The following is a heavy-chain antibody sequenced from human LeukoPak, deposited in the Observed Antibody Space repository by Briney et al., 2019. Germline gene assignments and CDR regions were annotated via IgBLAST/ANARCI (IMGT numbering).Heavy chain of an antibody. D-gene: IGHD6-19*01. J-gene: IGHJ4*02. V-gene: IGHV3-74*03. CDR3: TRQWHTPSDY. CDR1: GFIFSSYW. CDR2: INGDGTST. Sequence: GGSLRLSCAASGFIFSSYWMHWVRQKPGEGPLWLSRINGDGTSTAYAHSVQGRFIISRDDAKNTLYLQMNSLRVDDTAVYYCTRQWHTPSDYWGQGTVVTVSS.